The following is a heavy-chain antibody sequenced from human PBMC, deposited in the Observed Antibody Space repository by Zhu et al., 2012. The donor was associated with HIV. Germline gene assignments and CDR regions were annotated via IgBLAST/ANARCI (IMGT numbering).Heavy chain of an antibody. CDR1: GGSISDNNYY. J-gene: IGHJ5*02. D-gene: IGHD6-13*01. CDR2: IHYTGST. Sequence: QVQLQESGPGLVKTSETLSLNCAVSGGSISDNNYYWGWIRQPPGKGLEWIGSIHYTGSTYYNPSLKSRVTISVDTSKNHLSLKLRSVTAADTAVYYCARPRAAAGTRWFDPWGQGILVTVSS. V-gene: IGHV4-39*02. CDR3: ARPRAAAGTRWFDP.